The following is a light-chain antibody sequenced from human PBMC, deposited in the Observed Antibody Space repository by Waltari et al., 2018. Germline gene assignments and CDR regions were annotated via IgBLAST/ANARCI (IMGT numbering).Light chain of an antibody. CDR2: WAS. Sequence: DIVMTQSPDSLAVSLGERATINCKSSQSVLYSSNNKNYLAWYQQRPGQPPKLLIYWASPLEAGVPDRCSGSGSGTDVTLTISSLQAEDVAVYDCQQYYSTPRTFGQGTKVEIE. J-gene: IGKJ1*01. CDR1: QSVLYSSNNKNY. CDR3: QQYYSTPRT. V-gene: IGKV4-1*01.